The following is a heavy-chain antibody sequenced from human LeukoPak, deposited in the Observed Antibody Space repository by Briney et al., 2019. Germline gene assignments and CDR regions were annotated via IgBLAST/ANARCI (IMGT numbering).Heavy chain of an antibody. J-gene: IGHJ4*02. CDR2: ISNNGGYT. V-gene: IGHV3-23*01. CDR3: AKQLGYCSDGSCYFPY. CDR1: GFTFSSSA. D-gene: IGHD2-15*01. Sequence: GGSQRLSCAASGFTFSSSAMSWVRQAPGKGLEWVSAISNNGGYTYYADSVQGRFTISRDNSKSTLCLQMNSLRAEDTAVYYCAKQLGYCSDGSCYFPYWGQGTLVTVSS.